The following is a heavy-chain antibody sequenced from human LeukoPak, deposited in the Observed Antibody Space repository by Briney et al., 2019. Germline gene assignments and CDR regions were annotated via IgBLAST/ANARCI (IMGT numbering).Heavy chain of an antibody. Sequence: GGSLRLSCAASGFTFSSYGMHWVRQAPGKGLEWVAFIRYDGSNKYYADPVKGRFTISRDNSKNTLYLQMNSLRAEDTAVYYCAKATYYYDSSGPEFDYWGQGTLVTVSS. J-gene: IGHJ4*02. D-gene: IGHD3-22*01. CDR3: AKATYYYDSSGPEFDY. CDR2: IRYDGSNK. CDR1: GFTFSSYG. V-gene: IGHV3-30*02.